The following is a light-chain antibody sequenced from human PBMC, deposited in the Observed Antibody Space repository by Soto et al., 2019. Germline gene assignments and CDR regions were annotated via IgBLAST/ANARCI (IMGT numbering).Light chain of an antibody. CDR3: QQYGSSPIT. Sequence: EIVVTQSPGTLSLSPGERATLSCRASQSVSSSYLAWYQQKPGQAPRLLIYGASSRATGIPDRSSGSGSGTDFTLTISRLEPEDFAVYYCQQYGSSPITFGGGTKVDIK. V-gene: IGKV3-20*01. CDR2: GAS. CDR1: QSVSSSY. J-gene: IGKJ4*01.